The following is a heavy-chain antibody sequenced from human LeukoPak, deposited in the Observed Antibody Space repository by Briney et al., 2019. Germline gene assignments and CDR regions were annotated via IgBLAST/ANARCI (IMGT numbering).Heavy chain of an antibody. Sequence: PGGSLRLSCAASGFTFSSYGMHWVRQAPGKGLEWVAFIRYDGSNKYYADSVKGRFTISRDNSKNTLYLQMNSLRAEDTAVYYCAKGLVRLRPKAHFDYWGQGTLVTVSS. D-gene: IGHD4-17*01. J-gene: IGHJ4*02. CDR1: GFTFSSYG. CDR3: AKGLVRLRPKAHFDY. CDR2: IRYDGSNK. V-gene: IGHV3-30*02.